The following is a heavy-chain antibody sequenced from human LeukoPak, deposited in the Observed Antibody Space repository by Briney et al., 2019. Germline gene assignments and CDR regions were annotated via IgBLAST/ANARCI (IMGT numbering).Heavy chain of an antibody. Sequence: GRSLRLSCAASGFTFSSYGMHWVRQAPGKGLEWVAVIWYDGSNKYYADSVKGRFTISRDSSKNTLYLQMNSLRAEDTAVYYCAREVDTAMAIDYWGQGTLVTVSS. CDR2: IWYDGSNK. CDR1: GFTFSSYG. D-gene: IGHD5-18*01. J-gene: IGHJ4*02. CDR3: AREVDTAMAIDY. V-gene: IGHV3-33*01.